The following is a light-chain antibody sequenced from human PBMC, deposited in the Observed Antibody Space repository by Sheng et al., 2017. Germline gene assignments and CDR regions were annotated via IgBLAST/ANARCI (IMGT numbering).Light chain of an antibody. CDR1: QSVSSSY. J-gene: IGKJ4*01. CDR2: GAS. Sequence: EIVMTQSPATLSVSPGERATLSCRASQSVSSSYSAWYQQKPGQAPRLLIYGASSRAAGIPDRFSGSGSGTDFTLTISRLEPEDFAVYYCQQYDTSPPLVVFGGGTKVEIK. CDR3: QQYDTSPPLVV. V-gene: IGKV3-20*01.